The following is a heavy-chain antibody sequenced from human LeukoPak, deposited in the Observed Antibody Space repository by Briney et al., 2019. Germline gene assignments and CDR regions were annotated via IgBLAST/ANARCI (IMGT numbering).Heavy chain of an antibody. J-gene: IGHJ4*02. D-gene: IGHD2-15*01. V-gene: IGHV3-48*02. Sequence: SGGSLRLSCAASGFAFSSYTMNWVRQAPGKGLEWVSYNSGGSSTIYYADSVKGRFTISRDNAKNSLYLQMSSLSDEDTAVYYCAREGGFDCWGQGTLVTVSS. CDR1: GFAFSSYT. CDR3: AREGGFDC. CDR2: NSGGSSTI.